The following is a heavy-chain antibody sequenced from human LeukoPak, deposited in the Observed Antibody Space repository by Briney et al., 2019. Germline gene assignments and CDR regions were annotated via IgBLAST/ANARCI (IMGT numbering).Heavy chain of an antibody. J-gene: IGHJ5*02. Sequence: ASVKVSCKASGYTFTSYGISWVRQAPGQGLEWMGWISAHNGNTNYAQKLQGRVTMTTDTSTSTAYMELRSLRSDDTAVYYCARVDYYDSSGFSDPWGQGTLVTVSS. CDR1: GYTFTSYG. D-gene: IGHD3-22*01. V-gene: IGHV1-18*01. CDR3: ARVDYYDSSGFSDP. CDR2: ISAHNGNT.